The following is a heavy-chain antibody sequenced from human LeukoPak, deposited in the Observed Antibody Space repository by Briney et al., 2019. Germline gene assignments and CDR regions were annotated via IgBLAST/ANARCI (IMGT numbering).Heavy chain of an antibody. CDR2: IRYDGSNK. Sequence: TGGSLRLSCAASGFTFSNAWMSWVRQAPGKGLEWVAFIRYDGSNKYYADSVKGRFTISRDNSKNTLYLQMNSLRAEDTAVYYCAKDSLTVSKWLSPFDYWGQGTLVTVSS. CDR1: GFTFSNAW. V-gene: IGHV3-30*02. J-gene: IGHJ4*02. CDR3: AKDSLTVSKWLSPFDY. D-gene: IGHD3-22*01.